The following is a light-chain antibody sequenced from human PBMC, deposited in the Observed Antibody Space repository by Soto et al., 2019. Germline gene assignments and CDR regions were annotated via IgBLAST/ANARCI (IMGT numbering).Light chain of an antibody. CDR2: GAS. J-gene: IGKJ4*01. CDR3: QQYGTSPLT. V-gene: IGKV3-20*01. Sequence: ENVLTQSPGTLSLSPGERGTLSCRASQSVSSNYLAWYQQKPGQAPRLLISGASSRATGIPDRFSGSGSGTDFTLTITGLVPEDFAVHYCQQYGTSPLTFGGGTKVDIK. CDR1: QSVSSNY.